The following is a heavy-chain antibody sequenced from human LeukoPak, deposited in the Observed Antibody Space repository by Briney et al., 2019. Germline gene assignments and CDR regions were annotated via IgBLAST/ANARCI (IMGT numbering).Heavy chain of an antibody. CDR3: AREGSLSSSDALDI. J-gene: IGHJ3*02. D-gene: IGHD6-6*01. Sequence: GGSLRLSCAASGFTFSNYEMHWVRLVLGKGLEWVSAIGIAGNTFYAGSVKGRFTISRENVKNSFHLQMNSLGAGDTAVYYCAREGSLSSSDALDIWGQGTMVTVSS. CDR1: GFTFSNYE. CDR2: IGIAGNT. V-gene: IGHV3-13*01.